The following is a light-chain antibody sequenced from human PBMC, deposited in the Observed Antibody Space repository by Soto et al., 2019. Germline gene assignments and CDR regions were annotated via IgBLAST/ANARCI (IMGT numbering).Light chain of an antibody. Sequence: QSVLTQPASVSGSPGQSITISCTGTSSDVGNYNLVSWYQHRPGKAPKLMIYEVGKRPSGVSNRFSGSKSGDTASLTISGLQAEDEADYYCCSYAGSNYVFGTGTKVTVL. J-gene: IGLJ1*01. CDR2: EVG. CDR3: CSYAGSNYV. CDR1: SSDVGNYNL. V-gene: IGLV2-23*02.